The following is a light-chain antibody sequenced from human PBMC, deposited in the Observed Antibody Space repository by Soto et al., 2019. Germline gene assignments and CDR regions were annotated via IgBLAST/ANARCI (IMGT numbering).Light chain of an antibody. J-gene: IGKJ4*01. CDR3: QQTYTTPLT. CDR1: QSISYY. V-gene: IGKV1-39*01. CDR2: GAS. Sequence: DIQMTQSPSSLSAYVGDRVNITCRASQSISYYLNWYQQKPGRASNLLMYGASSLQSGVPSRFTCSGSGTEFTLTITSLQPGDFATYYCQQTYTTPLTVGGGTKVEIK.